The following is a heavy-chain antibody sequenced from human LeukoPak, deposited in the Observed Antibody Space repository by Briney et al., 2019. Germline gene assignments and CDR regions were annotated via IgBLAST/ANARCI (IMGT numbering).Heavy chain of an antibody. Sequence: GGSLRLSCAASGFTFSSYAMSWVRQAPGKGLEEVSTISNSDGKTYYADSVKGRFTISRDNARNSLYLQMNSLRAEDTAVYYCARESSGVLGFDYWGQGTLVTVSS. D-gene: IGHD3-10*01. J-gene: IGHJ4*02. CDR3: ARESSGVLGFDY. CDR2: ISNSDGKT. V-gene: IGHV3-23*01. CDR1: GFTFSSYA.